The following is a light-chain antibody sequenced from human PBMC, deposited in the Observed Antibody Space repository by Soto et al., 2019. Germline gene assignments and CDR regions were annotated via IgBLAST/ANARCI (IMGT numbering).Light chain of an antibody. CDR2: AAS. J-gene: IGKJ1*01. Sequence: DIQMTQAPSTLSASVGDRVTITCRASQSISSWLAWYQQKPGKDPKLLIFAASSLQSGVPSRFSGSRSGPDFTLTISSLQPEDFATYYCQQSYSSPPTFGQGTKVDIK. CDR3: QQSYSSPPT. V-gene: IGKV1-39*01. CDR1: QSISSW.